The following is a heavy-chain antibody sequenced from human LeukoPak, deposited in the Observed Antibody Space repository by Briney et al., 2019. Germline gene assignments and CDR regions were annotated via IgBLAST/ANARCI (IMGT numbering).Heavy chain of an antibody. CDR1: GDSVSSNTAV. CDR2: TYYRSRWFN. Sequence: SQTLPLTCAISGDSVSSNTAVWNWIRQSPSRGLEWLGRTYYRSRWFNDYEVSVRSRITVNPDTSKNQFSLQLSSVTPEDTAIYYCAGVGVNNWFAAWGQGTLVTVSS. CDR3: AGVGVNNWFAA. V-gene: IGHV6-1*01. J-gene: IGHJ5*02. D-gene: IGHD1-26*01.